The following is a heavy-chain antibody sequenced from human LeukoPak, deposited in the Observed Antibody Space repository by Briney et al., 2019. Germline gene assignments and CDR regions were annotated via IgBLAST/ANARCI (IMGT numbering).Heavy chain of an antibody. CDR1: GYTFTSYG. CDR2: IIPILGIA. D-gene: IGHD3-10*01. Sequence: ASVKVSCKASGYTFTSYGISWVRQAPGQGLEWMGRIIPILGIANYAQKFQGRVTITADKSTSTAYMELSSLRSEDTAVYYCAEGKTYYYGSGAPLYGMDVWGQGTTVTVSS. CDR3: AEGKTYYYGSGAPLYGMDV. V-gene: IGHV1-69*04. J-gene: IGHJ6*02.